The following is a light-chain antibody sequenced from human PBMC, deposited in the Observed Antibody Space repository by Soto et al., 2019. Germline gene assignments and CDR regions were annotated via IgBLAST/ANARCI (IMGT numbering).Light chain of an antibody. CDR3: QQYNNWPQT. V-gene: IGKV3-15*01. Sequence: EIVMTQSPATLSVSPGERATLSCRASQSVSSNLAWYQQKPGQAPRLLIYGASTRATGIPARFSGSGSGTEFTLTISSLQSEDFAVYSCQQYNNWPQTSGQGTKVEIK. J-gene: IGKJ1*01. CDR1: QSVSSN. CDR2: GAS.